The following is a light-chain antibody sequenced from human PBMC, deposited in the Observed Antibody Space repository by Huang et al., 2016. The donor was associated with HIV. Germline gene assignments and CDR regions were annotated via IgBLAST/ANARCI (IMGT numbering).Light chain of an antibody. V-gene: IGKV3-15*01. CDR1: QSVSRY. Sequence: EIVMTQSPATLSVSPGERATLSCRASQSVSRYLAWYQQNPGQAPRLLIYGASTRATGIPARFSGNGSGTEFTLTISSLQSGDFAVYYCQQYNNWPKVFPFGPETKVDIK. J-gene: IGKJ3*01. CDR3: QQYNNWPKVFP. CDR2: GAS.